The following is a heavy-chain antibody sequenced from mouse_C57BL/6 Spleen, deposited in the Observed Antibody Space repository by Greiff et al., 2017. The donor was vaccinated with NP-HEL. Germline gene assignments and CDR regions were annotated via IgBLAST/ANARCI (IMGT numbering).Heavy chain of an antibody. Sequence: QVQLQQSGPELLKPGASVKISCKASGYAFSSSWMNWVKQRPGKGLEWIGRIYPGDGDTNYNGKFKGKATLTADKSSSTAYMQLSSLTSEDSAVYFCARRYYGSFFDYWGQGTTLTVSS. CDR3: ARRYYGSFFDY. D-gene: IGHD1-1*01. CDR2: IYPGDGDT. CDR1: GYAFSSSW. V-gene: IGHV1-82*01. J-gene: IGHJ2*01.